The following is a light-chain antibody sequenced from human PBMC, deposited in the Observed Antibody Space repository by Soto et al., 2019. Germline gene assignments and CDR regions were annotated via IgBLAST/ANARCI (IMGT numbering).Light chain of an antibody. J-gene: IGLJ1*01. V-gene: IGLV2-14*01. CDR3: SSHTSVNTRV. CDR2: EVT. CDR1: SSDVGTYDY. Sequence: QSVVTQPAAVCGSPGQSIAISCTGTSSDVGTYDYVSWYQQYPDKAPKLIIYEVTQRPSGVSNRFSGSKSGNTASLTISGLQAEDEADYYCSSHTSVNTRVFGTGTKVTVL.